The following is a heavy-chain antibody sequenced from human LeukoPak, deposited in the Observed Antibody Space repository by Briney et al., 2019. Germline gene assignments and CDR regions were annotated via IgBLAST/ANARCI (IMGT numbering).Heavy chain of an antibody. CDR1: GFTFSSYA. CDR3: AKNGGGHYDFWRPYYYYMDV. CDR2: ISGSGGST. V-gene: IGHV3-23*01. D-gene: IGHD3-3*01. J-gene: IGHJ6*03. Sequence: PGGSLRLSCAASGFTFSSYAMSWVRQAPGKGLEWVSAISGSGGSTYYADSVKGRFTISRDNSKNTLYLQMNSLRAEDTAVYYCAKNGGGHYDFWRPYYYYMDVWGKGATVTVSS.